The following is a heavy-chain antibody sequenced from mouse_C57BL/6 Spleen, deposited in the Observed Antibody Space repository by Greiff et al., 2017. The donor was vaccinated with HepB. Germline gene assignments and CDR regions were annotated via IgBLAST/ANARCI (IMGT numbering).Heavy chain of an antibody. V-gene: IGHV1-42*01. CDR2: INPSTGGT. J-gene: IGHJ1*03. Sequence: VQLQQSGPELVKPGASVKISCKASGYSFTGYYMNWVKQSPEKSLEWIGEINPSTGGTTYNQKFKAKATLTVDKSSSTAYMQLKSLTSEDSAVYYCARESQLLTLVAHWYFDVWGTGTTVTVSS. D-gene: IGHD1-1*01. CDR3: ARESQLLTLVAHWYFDV. CDR1: GYSFTGYY.